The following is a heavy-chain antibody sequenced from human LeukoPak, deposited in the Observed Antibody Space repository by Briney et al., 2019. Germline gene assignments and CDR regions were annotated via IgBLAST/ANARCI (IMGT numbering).Heavy chain of an antibody. CDR2: IYYSGST. V-gene: IGHV4-31*02. CDR3: ARDGGADASDI. Sequence: PSETLSLTCTVSGGSISSGSYSWSWIRQHPGKGLEWIGYIYYSGSTYYNPSLKSRLTISLDTSKNQFSLKLSSVTAADTAVYYCARDGGADASDIWGQGTMVTVSS. D-gene: IGHD4-17*01. CDR1: GGSISSGSYS. J-gene: IGHJ3*02.